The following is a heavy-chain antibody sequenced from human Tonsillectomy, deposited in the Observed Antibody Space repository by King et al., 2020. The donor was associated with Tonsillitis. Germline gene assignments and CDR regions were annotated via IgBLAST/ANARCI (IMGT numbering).Heavy chain of an antibody. Sequence: VQLVESGGGVVQPGGSLRLSCAASGFTFSSYGMHWVRQAPGKGLEWVAFIRYDGSNKYYADSVKGRFTISRDNSKNTLYLQMNSLRAEDTAVYYCAKDVSSWGYYYYYYGMDVWGQGTTVTVSS. CDR1: GFTFSSYG. CDR3: AKDVSSWGYYYYYYGMDV. V-gene: IGHV3-30*02. CDR2: IRYDGSNK. J-gene: IGHJ6*02. D-gene: IGHD6-13*01.